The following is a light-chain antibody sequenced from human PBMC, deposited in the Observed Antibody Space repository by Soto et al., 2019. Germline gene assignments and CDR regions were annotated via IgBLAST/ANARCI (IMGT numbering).Light chain of an antibody. CDR3: QKLNNYPFT. J-gene: IGKJ3*01. V-gene: IGKV1-9*01. CDR1: QGISSY. CDR2: AAS. Sequence: DIQLTQSPSFLSASVGDRVTITCRASQGISSYLAWYQQKPGKAPNLLIYAASTLQSGVPSRFSGSGSGTEFPFTISHLPAGGFATYFLQKLNNYPFTFGPGTKVDIK.